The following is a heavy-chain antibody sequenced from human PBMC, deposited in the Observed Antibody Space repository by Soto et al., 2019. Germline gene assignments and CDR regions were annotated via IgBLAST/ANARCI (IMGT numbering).Heavy chain of an antibody. CDR3: AKSTGGTANGMDV. V-gene: IGHV3-9*01. CDR1: GFIFNNYA. J-gene: IGHJ6*02. CDR2: ISCNGGSI. Sequence: GGSLRLYCTASGFIFNNYAIFLFRQVPGKGLECVSGISCNGGSIGYADSLKGRFSISRDNAKNSLYLQMNSLRAEDTALYYCAKSTGGTANGMDVWGQGT. D-gene: IGHD2-8*02.